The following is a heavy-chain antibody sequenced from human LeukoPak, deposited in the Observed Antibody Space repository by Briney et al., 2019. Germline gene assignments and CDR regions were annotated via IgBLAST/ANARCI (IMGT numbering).Heavy chain of an antibody. J-gene: IGHJ4*02. CDR1: GFTFSSYS. CDR3: ARYGVDTGMVFDY. D-gene: IGHD5-18*01. Sequence: GGSLRLSCAASGFTFSSYSMNWVRQAPGKGLEWVSSISSSSSYIYYADSVKGRFTISRDNAKNSLYLQMNSLRAEDTAVYYCARYGVDTGMVFDYWGQGTLVTVSS. CDR2: ISSSSSYI. V-gene: IGHV3-21*01.